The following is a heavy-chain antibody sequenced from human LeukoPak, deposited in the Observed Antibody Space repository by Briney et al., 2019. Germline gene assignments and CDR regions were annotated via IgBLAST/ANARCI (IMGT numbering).Heavy chain of an antibody. CDR3: ARQPMELFDPPRDGYNSFPRPRYYYYYMDV. CDR2: IYTSGST. CDR1: GGSISSYY. J-gene: IGHJ6*03. Sequence: PSETLSLTCTVSGGSISSYYWSWIRQPPGKGLEWIGYIYTSGSTNYNPSLKSRVTISVDTSKNQFSLKLSSVTAADTAVYYCARQPMELFDPPRDGYNSFPRPRYYYYYMDVWGKGTTVTVSS. V-gene: IGHV4-4*09. D-gene: IGHD5-24*01.